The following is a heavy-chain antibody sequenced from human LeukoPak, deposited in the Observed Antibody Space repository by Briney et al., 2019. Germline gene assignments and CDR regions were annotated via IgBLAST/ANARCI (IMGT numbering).Heavy chain of an antibody. V-gene: IGHV3-30-3*01. CDR2: ISYDGSNK. D-gene: IGHD5-24*01. Sequence: GGSLRLSCAASGFTFSSYAMHWVRQAPGKGLEWVAVISYDGSNKYYADSVKGRFTISRDNSKNTLYLQMNSLRAEDTAVYYCARDQMATISLVPCPVGYWVQGTLVTVSS. J-gene: IGHJ4*02. CDR3: ARDQMATISLVPCPVGY. CDR1: GFTFSSYA.